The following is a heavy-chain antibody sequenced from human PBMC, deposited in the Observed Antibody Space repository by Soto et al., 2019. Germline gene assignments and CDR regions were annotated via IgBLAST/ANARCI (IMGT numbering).Heavy chain of an antibody. Sequence: GGSLRLSCAASGFTFSSYAMSWVRQAPGKGLEWVSAISGSGGSTYYADSVKGRFTISRENAMNTLYLQMNSLRAEDTAIYYCARAYSSSSGKNAFDFWGQGTMVTVSS. CDR1: GFTFSSYA. D-gene: IGHD6-13*01. CDR2: ISGSGGST. CDR3: ARAYSSSSGKNAFDF. J-gene: IGHJ3*01. V-gene: IGHV3-23*01.